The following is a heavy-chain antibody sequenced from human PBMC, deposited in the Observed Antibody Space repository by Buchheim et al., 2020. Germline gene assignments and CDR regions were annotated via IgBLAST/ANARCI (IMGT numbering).Heavy chain of an antibody. CDR3: AKGRGFDR. V-gene: IGHV3-23*01. J-gene: IGHJ4*02. Sequence: EVQLLASGGGLVQPGGSLRLSCAASGFTSGSYAMAWVRQAPGQGLEWVASIGGSGDKTYYRDSVKGRFTISRDSSKTTLYLQMNSLRVEDTALYFCAKGRGFDRWGQGT. CDR2: IGGSGDKT. CDR1: GFTSGSYA.